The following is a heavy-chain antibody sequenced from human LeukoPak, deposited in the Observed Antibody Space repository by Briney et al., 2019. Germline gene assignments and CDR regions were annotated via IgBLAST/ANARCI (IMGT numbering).Heavy chain of an antibody. D-gene: IGHD1-7*01. J-gene: IGHJ4*02. CDR2: ISYDGRNK. V-gene: IGHV3-30*03. CDR1: GFTFNNCG. Sequence: GGSLRLSCVASGFTFNNCGMHWVRQAPGKGLEWVSLISYDGRNKYYGDSVKGRLTISRDNSKNTLYLQMNSLRAEDTAVYYCARYMRIKGDSWNYGLDYWGQGTLVTVSS. CDR3: ARYMRIKGDSWNYGLDY.